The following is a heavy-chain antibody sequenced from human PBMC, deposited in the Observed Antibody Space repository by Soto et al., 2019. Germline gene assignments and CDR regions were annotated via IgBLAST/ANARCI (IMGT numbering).Heavy chain of an antibody. D-gene: IGHD5-12*01. CDR3: ARGGLHPYGMDV. J-gene: IGHJ6*02. CDR1: GGSFSGYY. Sequence: ASETLSLTCAVYGGSFSGYYWSWIRQPPGKGLEWIGEINHSGSTNYNPSLKSRVTISVDTSKNQFSLKLSSVTAADTAVYYCARGGLHPYGMDVWGQGTTVTVSS. CDR2: INHSGST. V-gene: IGHV4-34*01.